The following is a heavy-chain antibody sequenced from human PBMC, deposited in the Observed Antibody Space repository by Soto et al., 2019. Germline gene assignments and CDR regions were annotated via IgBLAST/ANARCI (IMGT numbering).Heavy chain of an antibody. J-gene: IGHJ5*02. Sequence: SETLSLTCTVSFGSISGSYWSWIRQSPRGGLEWMGYIYSSGTTKYNPSLKSRVTLSLDTSKNQFSLKLTSVTAADTAVYFCARDQQFCTGNSCYADNWFDPWGQGTLVTVSS. CDR3: ARDQQFCTGNSCYADNWFDP. CDR2: IYSSGTT. D-gene: IGHD5-12*01. V-gene: IGHV4-59*01. CDR1: FGSISGSY.